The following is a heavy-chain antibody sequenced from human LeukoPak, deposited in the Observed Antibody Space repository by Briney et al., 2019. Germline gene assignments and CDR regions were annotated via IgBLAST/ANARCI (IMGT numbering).Heavy chain of an antibody. CDR3: ARGPAGWLQFSGYFDY. CDR1: GYTFTGYY. V-gene: IGHV1-2*02. CDR2: INPNSGGT. J-gene: IGHJ4*02. D-gene: IGHD5-24*01. Sequence: ASVKVSCKASGYTFTGYYMHWVRQAPGQGLEWMGWINPNSGGTNYAQKFQGRVTMTRDTSISTAYMELSRLRSDDTAVYYCARGPAGWLQFSGYFDYWGQGTLVTASS.